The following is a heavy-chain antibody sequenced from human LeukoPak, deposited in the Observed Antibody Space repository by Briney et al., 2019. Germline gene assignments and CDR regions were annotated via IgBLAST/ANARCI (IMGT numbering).Heavy chain of an antibody. J-gene: IGHJ3*02. CDR3: ARSYGSGDDAFDI. V-gene: IGHV1-2*04. D-gene: IGHD3-10*01. CDR1: GYTFTGCY. Sequence: ASVKVSCKASGYTFTGCYMHWVRQAPGQGLEWMGWINPNSGGTNYAQKFQGWVTMTRDTFISTAYMELSRLRSDDTAVYYCARSYGSGDDAFDIWGQGTMVTVSS. CDR2: INPNSGGT.